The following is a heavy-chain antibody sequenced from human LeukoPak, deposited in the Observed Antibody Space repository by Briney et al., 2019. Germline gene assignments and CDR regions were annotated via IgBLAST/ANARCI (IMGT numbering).Heavy chain of an antibody. Sequence: GGSPRLSCAASGFTFSSYEMNWVRQAPGKGLEWVSYISSSSATFYYADSVEGRFTISRDNAKNSLYLQMSSLRAEDTAVYYCARDAAKANWYFDVWGRGSLVTVSS. CDR2: ISSSSATF. CDR1: GFTFSSYE. J-gene: IGHJ2*01. V-gene: IGHV3-48*03. CDR3: ARDAAKANWYFDV.